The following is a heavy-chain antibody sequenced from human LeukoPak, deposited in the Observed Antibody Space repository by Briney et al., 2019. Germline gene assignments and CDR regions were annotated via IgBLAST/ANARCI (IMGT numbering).Heavy chain of an antibody. CDR1: GFTLSSYA. J-gene: IGHJ4*02. CDR3: AKDGKRITMIGVVRRGHYLDY. D-gene: IGHD3-22*01. CDR2: ISDSGNT. V-gene: IGHV3-23*01. Sequence: GGSLRLSCAASGFTLSSYAMSWVRQAPGKGLEWVSAISDSGNTYHADSVKGRFTNSRDSSKNTLYLQMNNLRAGDTAVYYCAKDGKRITMIGVVRRGHYLDYWGQGTLVTVSS.